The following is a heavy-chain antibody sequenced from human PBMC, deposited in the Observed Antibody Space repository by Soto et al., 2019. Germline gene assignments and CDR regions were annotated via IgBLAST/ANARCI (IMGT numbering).Heavy chain of an antibody. CDR2: ISGSGGST. V-gene: IGHV3-23*01. CDR3: AKMEKGTTVTEGDGY. D-gene: IGHD4-4*01. Sequence: PGGSLRLSCAASGFTFSSYAMSWVRQAPGKGLEWVSAISGSGGSTYYADSVKGRFTISRDNSKNTLYLQMNSLRAEDTAVYYCAKMEKGTTVTEGDGYWGQGTLVTVSS. CDR1: GFTFSSYA. J-gene: IGHJ4*02.